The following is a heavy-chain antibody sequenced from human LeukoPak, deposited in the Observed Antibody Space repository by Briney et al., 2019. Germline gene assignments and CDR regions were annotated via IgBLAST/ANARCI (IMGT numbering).Heavy chain of an antibody. CDR3: ARDIWHSFDY. V-gene: IGHV3-53*01. CDR1: GFTVNSNY. J-gene: IGHJ4*02. D-gene: IGHD3-3*02. Sequence: GGSLRLSCAASGFTVNSNYMNWVRQAPGKGLEWVSVLYSDDTTYYAGSVRGRFTISRDNSKNTLYLQMNSLRAEDTAVYYCARDIWHSFDYCGQGTLVTVSS. CDR2: LYSDDTT.